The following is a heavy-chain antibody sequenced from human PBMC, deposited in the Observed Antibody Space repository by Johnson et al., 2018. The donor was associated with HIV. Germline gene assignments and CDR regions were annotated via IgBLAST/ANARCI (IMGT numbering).Heavy chain of an antibody. CDR3: ARDGEYSSSWYRAFDI. CDR1: GLTFSSYW. D-gene: IGHD6-13*01. Sequence: VQLVESGGGLVQPGGSLRLSCAASGLTFSSYWMSWVRQAPGKGLEWVANIQQDGSEKYYVDSVKGRFTISRDNAKNSLYLQMNSLRAEDTAVYYCARDGEYSSSWYRAFDIWGQGTMVTVSS. J-gene: IGHJ3*02. CDR2: IQQDGSEK. V-gene: IGHV3-7*03.